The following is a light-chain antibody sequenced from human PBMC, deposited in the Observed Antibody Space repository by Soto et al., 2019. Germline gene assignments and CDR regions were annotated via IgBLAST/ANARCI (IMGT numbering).Light chain of an antibody. V-gene: IGLV2-14*01. Sequence: QSALTQPASVSGSPGQSITISCTGTSSDVGGYNYVSWYQQHPGKAPILMIYDASNRPSGVSNRFSGSTSGNTASLTISGLQAEDESDYYCSSYTSSSTLVFGGGTKLTVL. CDR3: SSYTSSSTLV. CDR1: SSDVGGYNY. CDR2: DAS. J-gene: IGLJ2*01.